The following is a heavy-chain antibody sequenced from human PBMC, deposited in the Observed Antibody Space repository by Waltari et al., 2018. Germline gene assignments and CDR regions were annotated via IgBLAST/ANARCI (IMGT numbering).Heavy chain of an antibody. D-gene: IGHD1-26*01. CDR2: MSSSGHT. Sequence: QLQLQASGPGLVKPSETLSLTCTVSGSISSTTYYWGWIRQPPGKGLEWIGSMSSSGHTYYNPSLKSRVTISVDTSKNQFSLRLSSVTAADTAVYYCARRSRGSGSYAFGAFDIWGQGTMVIVSS. J-gene: IGHJ3*02. V-gene: IGHV4-39*01. CDR3: ARRSRGSGSYAFGAFDI. CDR1: GSISSTTYY.